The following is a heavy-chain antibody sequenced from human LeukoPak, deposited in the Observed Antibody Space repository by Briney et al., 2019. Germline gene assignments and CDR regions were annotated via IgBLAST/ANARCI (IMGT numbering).Heavy chain of an antibody. D-gene: IGHD3-10*01. CDR1: GDTFTSYY. J-gene: IGHJ4*02. Sequence: ASVKVSCKASGDTFTSYYMHWVRQAPGQGLEWMGWISAYNGDTNYAQKLQGRVTMTTDTSTSTAYMELRSLRSDDTAVYYCARVGKLLWFGGLISSRDFSFDYWGQGTLVTVSS. V-gene: IGHV1-18*04. CDR2: ISAYNGDT. CDR3: ARVGKLLWFGGLISSRDFSFDY.